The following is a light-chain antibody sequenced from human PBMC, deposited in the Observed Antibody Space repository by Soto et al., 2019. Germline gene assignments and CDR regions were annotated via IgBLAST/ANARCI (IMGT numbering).Light chain of an antibody. CDR3: QQYDNLLT. CDR2: DAS. Sequence: IEMTQSPNTLSGSVGDRVTITCQASQDISDVLNWYQQKPGKAPKLLIYDASNLETGVPSRFSGSGSGTDFTFTISSLQPEDIATYYCQQYDNLLTFGGGTKVDIK. J-gene: IGKJ4*01. CDR1: QDISDV. V-gene: IGKV1-33*01.